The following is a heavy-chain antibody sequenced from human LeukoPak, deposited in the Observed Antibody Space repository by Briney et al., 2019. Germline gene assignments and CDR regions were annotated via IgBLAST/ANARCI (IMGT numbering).Heavy chain of an antibody. CDR1: GGSFSGYY. D-gene: IGHD2-2*01. CDR2: INHSGST. Sequence: RTAETLSLTCAVYGGSFSGYYWSWIRQPPGKGLEWMGEINHSGSTNYNPSLKSRITISVDTSKNQFSLKLSSVTAADTAVYCCARGGRDIVVVPAATPYYYYYGMDVWGQGTTVTVSS. J-gene: IGHJ6*02. CDR3: ARGGRDIVVVPAATPYYYYYGMDV. V-gene: IGHV4-34*01.